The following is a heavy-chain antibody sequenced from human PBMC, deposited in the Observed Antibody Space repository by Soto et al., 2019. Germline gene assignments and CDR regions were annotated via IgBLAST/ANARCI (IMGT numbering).Heavy chain of an antibody. Sequence: TLSLTCTVSGGSISSSSYYWGWIRQPPGKGLEWIGSIYYSGSTYYNPSLKSRVTISVDTSKNQFSLKLSSVTAADTAVYYCASEMATIRTGVDYWGQGTLVTVSS. D-gene: IGHD7-27*01. CDR2: IYYSGST. J-gene: IGHJ4*02. V-gene: IGHV4-39*01. CDR3: ASEMATIRTGVDY. CDR1: GGSISSSSYY.